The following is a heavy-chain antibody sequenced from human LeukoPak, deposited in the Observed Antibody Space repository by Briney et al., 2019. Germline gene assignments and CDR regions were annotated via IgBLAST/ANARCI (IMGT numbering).Heavy chain of an antibody. D-gene: IGHD5-24*01. J-gene: IGHJ4*02. Sequence: PSETLSLTCTVSGGSISSYYWSWIRQPPGKGLEWIGYIYYSGSTNYNPSLKSRVTISVDTSKNQFSLKLCSVTAADTDAYYCARGEWLQLWGQGTLVTVSS. CDR3: ARGEWLQL. CDR2: IYYSGST. V-gene: IGHV4-59*01. CDR1: GGSISSYY.